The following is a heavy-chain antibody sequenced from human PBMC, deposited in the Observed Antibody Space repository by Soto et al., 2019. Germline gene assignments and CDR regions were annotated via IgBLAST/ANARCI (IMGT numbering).Heavy chain of an antibody. J-gene: IGHJ6*02. CDR2: IIPLFGTT. CDR1: GGAFSSYD. CDR3: ARGLTEGYFGMDV. V-gene: IGHV1-69*01. Sequence: QVQLVQSGAEVKKPGSSVKVSCKTSGGAFSSYDISWVRQAPGRGLEWMGGIIPLFGTTNYAQKFQGRVTLTADESTSTVYMNLYSLRYEDTAVYYCARGLTEGYFGMDVWGQGTTVTVSS.